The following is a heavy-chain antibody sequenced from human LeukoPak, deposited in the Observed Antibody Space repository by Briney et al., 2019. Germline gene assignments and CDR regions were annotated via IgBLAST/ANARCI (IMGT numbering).Heavy chain of an antibody. V-gene: IGHV3-7*01. CDR2: IKQDGSEK. CDR3: ARGFASGDYGAD. CDR1: GFTYSLFW. D-gene: IGHD4-17*01. J-gene: IGHJ4*02. Sequence: GGSLRLSCAASGFTYSLFWMSWVRQAPRKGLEWVANIKQDGSEKYYVDSVKGRFTISRDNAERSLYLQMNSLRAEDTAVYYCARGFASGDYGADWGQGTLVTVSS.